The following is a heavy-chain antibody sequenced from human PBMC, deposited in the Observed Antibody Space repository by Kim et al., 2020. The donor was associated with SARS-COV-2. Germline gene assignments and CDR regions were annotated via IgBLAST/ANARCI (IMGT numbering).Heavy chain of an antibody. CDR1: GGSISSYY. Sequence: SETLSLTCTVSGGSISSYYWSWIRQPPGKGLEWIGNIYHSGSTNYNLSLESRVTISVDTTKNKLSLKLSTVTAADNAAVYCSTRAGGFGDSFAYW. CDR3: STRAGGFGDSFAYW. D-gene: IGHD3-10*01. V-gene: IGHV4-59*08. CDR2: IYHSGST. J-gene: IGHJ2*01.